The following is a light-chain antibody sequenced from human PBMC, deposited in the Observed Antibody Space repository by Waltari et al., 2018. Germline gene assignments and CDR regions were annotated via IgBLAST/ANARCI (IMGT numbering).Light chain of an antibody. CDR1: SSYIGGYTY. Sequence: QSPLTQPASVSGSPGQSIPIPCTGTSSYIGGYTYVAWYQQHPGKALLLLIYDVSDRPSGVSNRFSGYKSGNTASLTIPGLKAEDEADYYCSSYASGNTLFGGGTKLTVL. CDR3: SSYASGNTL. J-gene: IGLJ2*01. CDR2: DVS. V-gene: IGLV2-14*03.